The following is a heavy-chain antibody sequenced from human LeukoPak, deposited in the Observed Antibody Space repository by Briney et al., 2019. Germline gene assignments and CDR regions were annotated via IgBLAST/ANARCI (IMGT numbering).Heavy chain of an antibody. V-gene: IGHV3-21*01. CDR3: ARDRIQLWLTEAFDI. D-gene: IGHD5-18*01. CDR1: GFTFSSYS. CDR2: ISSSSSYI. Sequence: GGSLRLSCAASGFTFSSYSMNWVRQAPGKGLEWVSSISSSSSYIYYADSVKGRFTISRDNAKNSLYLQMNSLRAEDTAVYYCARDRIQLWLTEAFDIWGQGTMVTVSS. J-gene: IGHJ3*02.